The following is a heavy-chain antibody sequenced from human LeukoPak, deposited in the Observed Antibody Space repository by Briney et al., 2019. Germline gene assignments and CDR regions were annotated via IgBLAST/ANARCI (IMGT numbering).Heavy chain of an antibody. CDR3: AKDTSSIAARSPFDP. CDR2: ISGSGGST. CDR1: GFTFSSYA. J-gene: IGHJ5*02. V-gene: IGHV3-23*01. D-gene: IGHD6-6*01. Sequence: GGSLRLSCAASGFTFSSYAMSWIRQAPGKGLEWVSAISGSGGSTYYADSVKGRFTISRDNSKNTLYLQMNSLRAEDTAVYYCAKDTSSIAARSPFDPWGQGTLVTVSS.